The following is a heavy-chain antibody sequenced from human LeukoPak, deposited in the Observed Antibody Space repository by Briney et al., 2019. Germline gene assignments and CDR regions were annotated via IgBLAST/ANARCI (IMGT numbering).Heavy chain of an antibody. D-gene: IGHD3-22*01. CDR1: GGSISSYY. Sequence: PSETLSLTCTVSGGSISSYYWSWIRQPPGKGLEWIGSIYYSGSTYYNPSLKSRVTISVDTSKNQFSLKLSSVTAADTAVYSCARLGSGSSYFDIWGQGTMVTVSS. CDR2: IYYSGST. J-gene: IGHJ3*02. V-gene: IGHV4-59*05. CDR3: ARLGSGSSYFDI.